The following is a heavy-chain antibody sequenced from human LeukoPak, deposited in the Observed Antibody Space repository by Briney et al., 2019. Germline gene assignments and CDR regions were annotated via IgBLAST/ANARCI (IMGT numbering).Heavy chain of an antibody. CDR3: AKGEEMADDGSYDY. Sequence: GGTLRLSCAASGFTFSSYGMSWVRQAPGKGLEWVSAISGSGGSTYYADSVKGRFTISRDNSKNTLYLQMNSLRAEDTAVYYCAKGEEMADDGSYDYWGQGTLVTVSS. J-gene: IGHJ4*02. D-gene: IGHD5-24*01. V-gene: IGHV3-23*01. CDR2: ISGSGGST. CDR1: GFTFSSYG.